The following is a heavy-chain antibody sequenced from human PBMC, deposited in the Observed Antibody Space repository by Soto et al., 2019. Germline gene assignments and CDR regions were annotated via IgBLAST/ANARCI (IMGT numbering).Heavy chain of an antibody. CDR2: VYNSGST. V-gene: IGHV4-39*01. CDR1: GFTFSSYA. Sequence: GSLRLSCAASGFTFSSYAMKWVRQAPGKGLEWIGSVYNSGSTYYNPSLESRVTISVDKSKNQFSLKLMSLSAADTAVYYCGRLEGLATISYYFDYWGQGALVTVSS. CDR3: GRLEGLATISYYFDY. J-gene: IGHJ4*02. D-gene: IGHD3-9*01.